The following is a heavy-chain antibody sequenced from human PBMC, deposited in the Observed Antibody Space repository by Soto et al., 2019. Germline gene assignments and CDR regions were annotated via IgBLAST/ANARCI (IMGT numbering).Heavy chain of an antibody. CDR2: INHTGTT. CDR3: ARMTMVIRDFSDSDHFGVDV. CDR1: GGFLSESY. J-gene: IGHJ6*02. Sequence: SETLSLTCAVYGGFLSESYWTWIRQPPGKGLEWIGEINHTGTTSYSASLTSRVSLSVDTSKNQVSLKLTSVTAADTAVYFCARMTMVIRDFSDSDHFGVDVWGHGTTVTVSS. V-gene: IGHV4-34*01. D-gene: IGHD2-21*01.